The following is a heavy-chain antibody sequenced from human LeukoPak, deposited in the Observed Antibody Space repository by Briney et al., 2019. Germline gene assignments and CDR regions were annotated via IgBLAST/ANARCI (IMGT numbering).Heavy chain of an antibody. Sequence: PGGSLRLSCAASGFTFSSYGMHWVRQAPGKGLEWVAFIRYDGSNKYYADSVKGRFTISRDNSKNTLYLQMNSLRAEDTAVYYCAKLPVPAVPPNYYYYYMDVWGKGTTVTVSS. J-gene: IGHJ6*03. CDR2: IRYDGSNK. CDR3: AKLPVPAVPPNYYYYYMDV. D-gene: IGHD2-2*01. V-gene: IGHV3-30*02. CDR1: GFTFSSYG.